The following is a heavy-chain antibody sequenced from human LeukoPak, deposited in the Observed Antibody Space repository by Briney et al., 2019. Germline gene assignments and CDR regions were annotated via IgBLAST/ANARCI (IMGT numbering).Heavy chain of an antibody. CDR3: ASLYCSSTSCYFDY. V-gene: IGHV4-31*03. CDR2: IYYSGST. CDR1: GGSISSGGYY. J-gene: IGHJ4*02. Sequence: SETLSLTCTVSGGSISSGGYYWSWIRQHPGKGLEWIGYIYYSGSTYYNPSLKSRVTISVDTSKNQFSLRLSSVTAADTAVFYCASLYCSSTSCYFDYWGQGALLTVSS. D-gene: IGHD2-2*01.